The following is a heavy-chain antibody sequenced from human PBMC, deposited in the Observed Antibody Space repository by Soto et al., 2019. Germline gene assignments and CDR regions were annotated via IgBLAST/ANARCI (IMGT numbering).Heavy chain of an antibody. Sequence: GGSLRLSCAASGFTFSSYAMSWVRQAPGKGLDWVSAISGRGGSTYYADSVKGRFTISRDNSKNTLYLQMNSLRAEDTAVYYCAKSGDNWNYVVYFDYWGQGTLVTVSS. J-gene: IGHJ4*02. CDR3: AKSGDNWNYVVYFDY. CDR2: ISGRGGST. CDR1: GFTFSSYA. D-gene: IGHD1-7*01. V-gene: IGHV3-23*01.